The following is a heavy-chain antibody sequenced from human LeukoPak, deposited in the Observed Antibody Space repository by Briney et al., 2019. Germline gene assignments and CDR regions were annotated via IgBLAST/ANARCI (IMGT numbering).Heavy chain of an antibody. CDR2: INHSGST. D-gene: IGHD3-3*01. V-gene: IGHV4-4*02. J-gene: IGHJ6*03. CDR3: ARGGTLITIFGVVYYYYYMDV. CDR1: GGSISSANW. Sequence: SGTLSLTCAVSGGSISSANWWSWIRQPPGKGLEWIGEINHSGSTNYNPSLKSRVTISVDTSKNQFSLKLSSVTAADTAVYYCARGGTLITIFGVVYYYYYMDVWGKGTTVTVSS.